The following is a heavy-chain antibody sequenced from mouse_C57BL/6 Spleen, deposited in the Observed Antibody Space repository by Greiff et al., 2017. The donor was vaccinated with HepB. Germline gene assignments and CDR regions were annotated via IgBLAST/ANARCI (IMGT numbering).Heavy chain of an antibody. CDR1: GFTFSSYA. D-gene: IGHD2-4*01. Sequence: EVKLLESGGGLVKPGGSLKLSCAASGFTFSSYAMSWVRQTPEKRLEWVATISDGGSYTYYPDNVKGRFTISRDNAKNNLYLQMSHLKSEDTAMYYCARLYYDYDNAMDYWGQGTSVTVSS. J-gene: IGHJ4*01. V-gene: IGHV5-4*03. CDR3: ARLYYDYDNAMDY. CDR2: ISDGGSYT.